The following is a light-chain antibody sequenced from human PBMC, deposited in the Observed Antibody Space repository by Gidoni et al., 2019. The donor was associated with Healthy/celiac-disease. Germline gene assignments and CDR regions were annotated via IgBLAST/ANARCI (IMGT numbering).Light chain of an antibody. CDR1: QSISSY. CDR2: AAS. CDR3: QQSYSTPRT. Sequence: DIQMTQSPSSLSASVGDRVTITCRASQSISSYLNWYQQKPGKAPKLLIYAASRLQSGVPSRFSGRGSGTDFTLTISSLQPEDFATYYCQQSYSTPRTFXXXTKLEIK. J-gene: IGKJ2*01. V-gene: IGKV1-39*01.